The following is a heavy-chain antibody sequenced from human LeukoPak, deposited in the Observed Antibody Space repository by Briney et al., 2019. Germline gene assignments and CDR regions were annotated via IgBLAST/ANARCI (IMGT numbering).Heavy chain of an antibody. D-gene: IGHD5-12*01. V-gene: IGHV3-33*06. CDR1: GFSFSTFV. Sequence: GSSLRLSCAASGFSFSTFVMHWVRQAPGKGLEWVAVIRPDGSHISYVDPVKGRFTISRYDSQNTLYLQMNSLRAEDTALYYCAKVGDSLATMDYWGQGTLVTVSS. CDR3: AKVGDSLATMDY. J-gene: IGHJ4*02. CDR2: IRPDGSHI.